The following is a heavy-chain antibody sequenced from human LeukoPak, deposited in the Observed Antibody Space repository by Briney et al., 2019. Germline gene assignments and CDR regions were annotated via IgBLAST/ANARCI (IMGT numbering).Heavy chain of an antibody. J-gene: IGHJ4*02. CDR2: IYYTGST. V-gene: IGHV4-39*07. CDR3: ARDFREGSYYFDY. Sequence: PSETLSLTCTVSGGSITSSSYYWGWIRQPPGKGLEWIGSIYYTGSTFYNPSLKSRVTISIDTSKNQFSLKLSSVTAADTAVYYCARDFREGSYYFDYWGQGTLVTVSS. CDR1: GGSITSSSYY. D-gene: IGHD3-16*02.